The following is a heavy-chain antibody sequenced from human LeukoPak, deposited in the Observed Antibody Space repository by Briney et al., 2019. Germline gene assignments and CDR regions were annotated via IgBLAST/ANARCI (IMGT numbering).Heavy chain of an antibody. Sequence: PSETLSLTCAVYGGSFSGYYWSWIRQPPGKGLEWIGEINHSGSTNYSPSLKSRVTISVDTSKNQFSLKLSSVTAADTAVYYCARGGKKRGYSGYLANDYWGQGTLVTVSS. CDR1: GGSFSGYY. CDR2: INHSGST. D-gene: IGHD5-12*01. V-gene: IGHV4-34*01. CDR3: ARGGKKRGYSGYLANDY. J-gene: IGHJ4*02.